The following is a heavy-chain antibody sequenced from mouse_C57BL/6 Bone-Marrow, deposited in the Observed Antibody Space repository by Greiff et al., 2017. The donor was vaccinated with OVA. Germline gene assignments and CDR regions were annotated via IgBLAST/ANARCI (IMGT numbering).Heavy chain of an antibody. V-gene: IGHV5-6*02. CDR1: GFTFSSYG. D-gene: IGHD1-1*01. CDR3: ARGGDYYGSSYGAY. Sequence: DVMLVESGGDLVKPGGSLKLSCAASGFTFSSYGMSWVRQTPDKRLEWVATISSGGSYTYYPDSVKGRFTISRDNAKNTLYLQMSSLKSEDTAMYYCARGGDYYGSSYGAYWGQGTLVTVSA. CDR2: ISSGGSYT. J-gene: IGHJ3*01.